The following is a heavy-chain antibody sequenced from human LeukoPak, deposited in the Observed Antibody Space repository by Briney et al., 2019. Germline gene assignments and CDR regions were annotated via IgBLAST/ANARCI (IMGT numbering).Heavy chain of an antibody. D-gene: IGHD3-22*01. CDR3: ARDSLTFYYYDSSPPDAFDI. CDR1: GGSISSGGYY. V-gene: IGHV4-30-2*01. Sequence: SQTLSLTCTVSGGSISSGGYYWSWIRQPPGKGLEWIGYIYHSGSTYYNPSLKSRVTISVDRSKNQFSLKLSSVTAADTAVYYCARDSLTFYYYDSSPPDAFDIWGQGTMVTVSS. CDR2: IYHSGST. J-gene: IGHJ3*02.